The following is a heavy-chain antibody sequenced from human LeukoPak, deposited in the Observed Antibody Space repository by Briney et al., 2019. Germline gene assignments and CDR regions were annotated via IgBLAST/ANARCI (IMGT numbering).Heavy chain of an antibody. CDR1: GYTFTSYG. CDR3: ARDTGGWYSLYFDY. V-gene: IGHV1-18*01. D-gene: IGHD6-19*01. J-gene: IGHJ4*02. CDR2: INAYNGNT. Sequence: ASVKVSCKASGYTFTSYGISWVRQAPGQGLEWMGWINAYNGNTNYAQKVQGRVAMTTDTSTSTAYMDLTSLRSDDTAVYYCARDTGGWYSLYFDYWGQGTLVTVSS.